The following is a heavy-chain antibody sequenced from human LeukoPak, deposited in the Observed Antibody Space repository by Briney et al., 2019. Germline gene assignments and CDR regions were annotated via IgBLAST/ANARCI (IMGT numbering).Heavy chain of an antibody. Sequence: GGSLRLSCAASGFTFNNYAMTWVRQAPGKGLEWVSTIIGSGGSTDYADSVKGRFTISRDNSKNTLYPQMNSLRAEDTAVYYCAREMPIVGATTFDYWGQGTLVTVSS. CDR2: IIGSGGST. CDR3: AREMPIVGATTFDY. V-gene: IGHV3-23*01. CDR1: GFTFNNYA. J-gene: IGHJ4*02. D-gene: IGHD1-26*01.